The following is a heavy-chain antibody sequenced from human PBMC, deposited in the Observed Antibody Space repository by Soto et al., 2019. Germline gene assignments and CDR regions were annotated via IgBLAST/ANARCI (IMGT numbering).Heavy chain of an antibody. CDR1: GYSFTSYW. D-gene: IGHD2-21*02. CDR2: IYPGDSDT. V-gene: IGHV5-51*01. Sequence: GESLKISCKGSGYSFTSYWIGWVGQMPGKGLEWMGIIYPGDSDTRYSPTLQGQVTSSDDKSISTAYLQWSSLNASDTAMYYCARGGNSYDALDIWGQGTMVTVSS. CDR3: ARGGNSYDALDI. J-gene: IGHJ3*02.